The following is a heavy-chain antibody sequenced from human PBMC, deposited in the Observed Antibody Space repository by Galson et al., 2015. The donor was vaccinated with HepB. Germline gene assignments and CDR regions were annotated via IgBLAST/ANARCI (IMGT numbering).Heavy chain of an antibody. J-gene: IGHJ4*02. CDR3: TRDSTTGN. CDR1: GFSFPDNT. Sequence: SLRLSCAASGFSFPDNTMTWVRQAPGTGLEWIGLIRGSTYGGATEYAASVRGRFTISRDDSKSIVYLQMDSLKTEDTAVYYCTRDSTTGNWGQGTLVTVSS. D-gene: IGHD1-1*01. V-gene: IGHV3-49*04. CDR2: IRGSTYGGAT.